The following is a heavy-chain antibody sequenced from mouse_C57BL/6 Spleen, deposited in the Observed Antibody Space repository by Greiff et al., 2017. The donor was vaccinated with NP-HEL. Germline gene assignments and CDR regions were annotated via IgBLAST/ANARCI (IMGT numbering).Heavy chain of an antibody. D-gene: IGHD1-1*01. Sequence: VKLQQPGAELVKPGASVKLSCKASGYTFTSYWMHWVKQRPGQGLEWIGMIHPNSGSTNYNEKFKSKATLTVDKSSSTAYMQLSSLTSEDSAVYYCARFYYGSSYPAWFAYWGQGTLVTVSA. CDR3: ARFYYGSSYPAWFAY. CDR2: IHPNSGST. CDR1: GYTFTSYW. J-gene: IGHJ3*01. V-gene: IGHV1-64*01.